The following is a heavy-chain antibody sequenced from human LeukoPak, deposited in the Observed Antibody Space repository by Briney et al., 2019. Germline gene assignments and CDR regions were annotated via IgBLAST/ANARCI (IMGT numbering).Heavy chain of an antibody. Sequence: KPSETLSHTCTVSGGSISSSSYYWGWIRQPPGKGLEWIGSSYYSGSTYYNPSLKSRVTISVDTSKNQFALKLSYVTAADTAVYYCARQIYCGGDCYSGFDYWGQGTLVTVSS. D-gene: IGHD2-21*01. CDR1: GGSISSSSYY. J-gene: IGHJ4*02. V-gene: IGHV4-39*01. CDR2: SYYSGST. CDR3: ARQIYCGGDCYSGFDY.